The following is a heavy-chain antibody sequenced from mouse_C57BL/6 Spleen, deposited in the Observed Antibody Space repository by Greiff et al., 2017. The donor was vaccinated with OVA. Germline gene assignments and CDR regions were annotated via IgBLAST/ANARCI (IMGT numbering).Heavy chain of an antibody. J-gene: IGHJ2*01. CDR2: IFTGSGST. Sequence: VQLQQSGAELMKPGASVKLSCKATGYTFTGYWIEWVKQRPGHGLEWIGEIFTGSGSTNYTEKFKGKATFTADTSSNTAYMQLSSLTTEDSAIYYCAREGGYFGNSYWGQGTTLTVSS. V-gene: IGHV1-9*01. D-gene: IGHD2-1*01. CDR3: AREGGYFGNSY. CDR1: GYTFTGYW.